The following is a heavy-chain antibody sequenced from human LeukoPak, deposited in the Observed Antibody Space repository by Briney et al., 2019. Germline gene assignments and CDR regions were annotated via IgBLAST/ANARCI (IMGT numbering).Heavy chain of an antibody. Sequence: SVKVSCKASGYTFTSYDINWVRQATGQGLEWMGGIIPIFGTANYAQKFQGRVTITADESTSTAYMELSSLRSEDTAVYYCARDPSGSFNFDYWGQGTLVTVSS. CDR1: GYTFTSYD. D-gene: IGHD1-26*01. V-gene: IGHV1-69*13. J-gene: IGHJ4*02. CDR2: IIPIFGTA. CDR3: ARDPSGSFNFDY.